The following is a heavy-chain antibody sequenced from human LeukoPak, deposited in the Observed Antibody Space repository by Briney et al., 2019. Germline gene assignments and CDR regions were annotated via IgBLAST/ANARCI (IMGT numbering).Heavy chain of an antibody. V-gene: IGHV1-8*01. CDR1: GYTFTSYD. Sequence: ASVKVSCKASGYTFTSYDINWVRQATGQGLEWMGWMNPNSGNTGYAQKFQGRVTMTRNTSISTAYMELSRLRSDDTAVYYCARDRGHIVVVTANYYYYGMDVWGQGTTVTVSS. J-gene: IGHJ6*02. CDR3: ARDRGHIVVVTANYYYYGMDV. CDR2: MNPNSGNT. D-gene: IGHD2-21*02.